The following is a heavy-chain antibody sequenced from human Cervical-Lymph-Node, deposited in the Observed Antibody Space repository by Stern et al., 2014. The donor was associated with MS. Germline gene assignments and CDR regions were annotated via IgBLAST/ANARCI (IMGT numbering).Heavy chain of an antibody. V-gene: IGHV3-30*18. J-gene: IGHJ5*02. CDR2: ISHDGTYK. CDR3: TNSAPTA. Sequence: VHLVESGGGVVQPGESLRLSCVVSGFAFSNFGMHWVRQAPGKGLDWVALISHDGTYKYYADSVRGRFTISRDNAKSTIYLQMDRLKFEVAAVYYCTNSAPTAWGQGTSVVVSS. CDR1: GFAFSNFG. D-gene: IGHD2-21*02.